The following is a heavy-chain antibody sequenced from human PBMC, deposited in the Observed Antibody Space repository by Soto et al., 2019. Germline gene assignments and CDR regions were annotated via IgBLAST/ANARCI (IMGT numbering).Heavy chain of an antibody. CDR2: VRSKTDGGTA. J-gene: IGHJ4*02. CDR1: GFPFNNAW. Sequence: GGSLRLSCAASGFPFNNAWINWVRQAPGKGLEWVARVRSKTDGGTADYAAPVEGRFAISRDDSINTLYLQMNSLRAEDTAVYYCVKDRRYSSSWYRLTTYNDYWGQGTLVTVSS. D-gene: IGHD6-13*01. V-gene: IGHV3-15*07. CDR3: VKDRRYSSSWYRLTTYNDY.